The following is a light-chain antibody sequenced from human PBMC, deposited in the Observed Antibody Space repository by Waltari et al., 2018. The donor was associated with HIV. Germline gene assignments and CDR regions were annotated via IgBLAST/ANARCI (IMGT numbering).Light chain of an antibody. Sequence: QSALTQPASVSGSPGQSITISCTGTRSDVGGYNYVSWYQHHPGKAPKLGGYEVSNRPSGVSNCFSGFKSANTASLTISGLQAEDEGDYYCSSYTSSRTWVFGGGTKLTVL. CDR3: SSYTSSRTWV. CDR2: EVS. J-gene: IGLJ3*02. V-gene: IGLV2-14*01. CDR1: RSDVGGYNY.